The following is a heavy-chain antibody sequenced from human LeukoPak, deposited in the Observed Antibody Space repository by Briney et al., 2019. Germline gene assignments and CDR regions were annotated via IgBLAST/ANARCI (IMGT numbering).Heavy chain of an antibody. V-gene: IGHV4-59*01. J-gene: IGHJ4*02. CDR1: TDSISTYH. Sequence: SETVSPTCSVSTDSISTYHWNWIRKPPGKGLEWIGYMESQGNSKYNPSLRSRVTMFVDTPKNQVALILSAVTNADTAVYYRARDKRHSYGRYFDHWGQGALVTVSS. CDR3: ARDKRHSYGRYFDH. D-gene: IGHD5-18*01. CDR2: MESQGNS.